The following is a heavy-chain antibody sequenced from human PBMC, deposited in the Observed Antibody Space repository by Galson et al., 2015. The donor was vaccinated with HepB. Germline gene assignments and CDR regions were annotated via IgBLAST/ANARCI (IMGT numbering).Heavy chain of an antibody. D-gene: IGHD3-22*01. Sequence: GFTFSGSAVHWVRQASGKGLEWVGRIRSKANNYATAYGAPVKGRFTISRDDSKNTAYLQINSLQTEDTAVYYCTRRSTDDSSGYYVSWGQGIVVTVSS. CDR3: TRRSTDDSSGYYVS. V-gene: IGHV3-73*01. J-gene: IGHJ5*02. CDR2: IRSKANNYAT. CDR1: GFTFSGSA.